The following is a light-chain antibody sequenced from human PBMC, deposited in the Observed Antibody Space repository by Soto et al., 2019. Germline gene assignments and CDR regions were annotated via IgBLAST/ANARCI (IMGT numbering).Light chain of an antibody. CDR2: ATS. V-gene: IGKV1-39*01. Sequence: DTQMTQSPSYLSASVGDRISITCRASQTASNYVNWYQQKPGKAPTLLISATSTVQSRVPSRFRGSGSGTDFTLTITSLQPEDFATYYCQQTYTTPRTFGQGTKVAIK. CDR1: QTASNY. CDR3: QQTYTTPRT. J-gene: IGKJ1*01.